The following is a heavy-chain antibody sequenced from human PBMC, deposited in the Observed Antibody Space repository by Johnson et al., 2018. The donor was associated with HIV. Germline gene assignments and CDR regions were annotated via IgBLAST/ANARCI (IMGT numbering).Heavy chain of an antibody. V-gene: IGHV3-74*02. CDR3: VRGLDI. CDR2: IKSDGRST. CDR1: GFTFSSYW. Sequence: VESGGGVVQPGRSLRLSCAASGFTFSSYWMYWVRQAPGKGLVWVSRIKSDGRSTNYADSVKGRFTISRDNAKNTPYLQMNSLRAEDTAVYYCVRGLDIWGQGTEVTVSS. J-gene: IGHJ3*02.